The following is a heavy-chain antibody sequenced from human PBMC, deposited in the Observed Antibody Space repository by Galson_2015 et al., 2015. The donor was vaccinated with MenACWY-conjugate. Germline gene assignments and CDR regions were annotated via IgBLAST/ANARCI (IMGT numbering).Heavy chain of an antibody. J-gene: IGHJ4*02. CDR1: GFTFSSYA. D-gene: IGHD1-26*01. Sequence: SLRLSCAASGFTFSSYAMHWVRQAPGKGLEWVAVIWYDGSKTYYADSVKGRFTISRDNSKNTAYLQMNSLRADDTAMYYCFAINSGIDYWGQGTLVTVSS. V-gene: IGHV3-33*01. CDR3: FAINSGIDY. CDR2: IWYDGSKT.